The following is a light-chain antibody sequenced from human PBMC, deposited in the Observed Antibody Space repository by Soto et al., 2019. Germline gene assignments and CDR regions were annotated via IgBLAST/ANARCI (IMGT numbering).Light chain of an antibody. CDR2: GAF. J-gene: IGKJ1*01. CDR3: QQYGSSPPT. Sequence: EVVLTRFPGTLSLSPGERATLSCRAGQSVRSSYLAWYQQKPGQAPRLLIYGAFRRATGIPDRFSGSGSRTDFTLTISRLEPEDFAVYYCQQYGSSPPTFGQGTKVDIK. V-gene: IGKV3-20*01. CDR1: QSVRSSY.